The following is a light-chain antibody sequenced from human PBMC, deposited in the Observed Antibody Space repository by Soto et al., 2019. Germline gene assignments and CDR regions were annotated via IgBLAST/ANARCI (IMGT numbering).Light chain of an antibody. J-gene: IGKJ5*01. CDR2: GAS. CDR1: QSVSSSY. Sequence: EIVLTQSPGTLSLSPGERATLSCRASQSVSSSYLAWYQQKPGQAPRLLIYGASSRATGIPDRFSGSGSGTYFTLTISRLEPDDFAVYYCQQYGSSPLVTCGQGTRLEIK. V-gene: IGKV3-20*01. CDR3: QQYGSSPLVT.